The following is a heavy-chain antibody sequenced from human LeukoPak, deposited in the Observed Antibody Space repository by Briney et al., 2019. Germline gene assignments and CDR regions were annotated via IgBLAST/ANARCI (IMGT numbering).Heavy chain of an antibody. CDR3: ARGSFGSAGTTDRIDY. CDR2: INHSGST. Sequence: SSETLSLTCAVYGGSFSGYYWSWIRQPPGKGLEWIGEINHSGSTNYNPSLESRVTISVDTSKNQFSLKLSSVTAADTAVYYCARGSFGSAGTTDRIDYWGQGALVTVSS. J-gene: IGHJ4*02. D-gene: IGHD1-7*01. CDR1: GGSFSGYY. V-gene: IGHV4-34*01.